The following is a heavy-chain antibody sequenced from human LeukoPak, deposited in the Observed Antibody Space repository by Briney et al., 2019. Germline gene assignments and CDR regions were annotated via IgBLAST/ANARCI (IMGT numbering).Heavy chain of an antibody. J-gene: IGHJ4*02. CDR2: ISGSGGST. V-gene: IGHV3-23*01. Sequence: PGGSLRLSCAASGFTFSSYAMSWVRQAPGKGLEWVSAISGSGGSTYYADSVKGRFTISRDNSKNTLYLQMNSLRAEDTAVYYCAKDLGLLWFEEVGSFDYWGQGTLVTVSS. CDR3: AKDLGLLWFEEVGSFDY. CDR1: GFTFSSYA. D-gene: IGHD3-10*01.